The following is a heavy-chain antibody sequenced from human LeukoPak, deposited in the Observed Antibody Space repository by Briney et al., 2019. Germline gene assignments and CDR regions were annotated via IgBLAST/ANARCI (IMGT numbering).Heavy chain of an antibody. J-gene: IGHJ6*03. CDR2: ISGSGGST. CDR3: AKRYSEGYCSGGSCYSWSSAYYYMDV. V-gene: IGHV3-23*01. Sequence: GGSLRLSCAASGFTFSSYAMSWVRQAPGKGLEWVSAISGSGGSTYYADSVKGRFTISRDNSKNTLYLQMNSLRAEDTAVYYCAKRYSEGYCSGGSCYSWSSAYYYMDVWGKGTTVTVSS. D-gene: IGHD2-15*01. CDR1: GFTFSSYA.